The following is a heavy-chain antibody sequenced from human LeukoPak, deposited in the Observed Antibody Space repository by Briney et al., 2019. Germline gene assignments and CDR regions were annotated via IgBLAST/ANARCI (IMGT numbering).Heavy chain of an antibody. D-gene: IGHD1-26*01. CDR2: VFYSGPT. J-gene: IGHJ4*02. V-gene: IGHV4-59*01. Sequence: LETLSLTCTVSGDSIDSYYWSWIRQPPGEGLQWIGYVFYSGPTNYDASLKSRVAISVDRSKNQFSLKLTSVSAAGTAVYYCAGRSARYFDSWGQGTPVTVSS. CDR3: AGRSARYFDS. CDR1: GDSIDSYY.